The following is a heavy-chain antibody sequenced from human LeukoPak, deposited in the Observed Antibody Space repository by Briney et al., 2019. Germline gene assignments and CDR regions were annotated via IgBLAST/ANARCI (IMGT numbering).Heavy chain of an antibody. V-gene: IGHV4-34*01. D-gene: IGHD2-2*01. CDR3: ARAGCSSTSCYLYFDY. J-gene: IGHJ4*02. Sequence: SETLSLTCAVYGGSFSGYYWSWIRQPPGKGLEWIGEINHSGSTNYNPSLKSRVTISVDTSKNQFSLKLGSVTAADTAVYYCARAGCSSTSCYLYFDYWGQGTLVTVSS. CDR2: INHSGST. CDR1: GGSFSGYY.